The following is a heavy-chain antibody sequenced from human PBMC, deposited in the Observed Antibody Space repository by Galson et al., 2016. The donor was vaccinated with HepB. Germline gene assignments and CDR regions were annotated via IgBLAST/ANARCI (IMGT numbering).Heavy chain of an antibody. Sequence: SETLSLTCTVSGGSISSYYWSWIRQPPGKGLEWIGFIHYSGNTNHNPSLKSRVTLSLDMSKNQFSLSLSSVTAADTAVYYCATPHISARPGYYGMDVWGQGTTVTVSS. CDR3: ATPHISARPGYYGMDV. J-gene: IGHJ6*02. CDR1: GGSISSYY. D-gene: IGHD6-6*01. CDR2: IHYSGNT. V-gene: IGHV4-59*01.